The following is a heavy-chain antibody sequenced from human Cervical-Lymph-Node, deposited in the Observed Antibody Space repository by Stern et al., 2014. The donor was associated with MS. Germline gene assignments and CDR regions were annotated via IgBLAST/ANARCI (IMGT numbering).Heavy chain of an antibody. CDR1: GYTFTSYY. Sequence: QVQLVQSGAEVKKPGASVKVSCKASGYTFTSYYMHWVRQAPGQGLEWMGIINPSGGSTSYAPKFQGRVAMTRDTSTSTVYMELSSLRSEDTAVYYCARTVSGWYHYWGQGTLVTVSS. J-gene: IGHJ4*02. V-gene: IGHV1-46*01. CDR2: INPSGGST. D-gene: IGHD6-19*01. CDR3: ARTVSGWYHY.